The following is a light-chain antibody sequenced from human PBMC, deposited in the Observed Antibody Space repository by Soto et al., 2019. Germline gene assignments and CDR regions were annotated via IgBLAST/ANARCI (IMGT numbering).Light chain of an antibody. CDR1: SSNIGAGND. CDR2: GDS. J-gene: IGLJ1*01. V-gene: IGLV1-40*01. CDR3: PSYDSSLRGHV. Sequence: QSVLTQTPSVSGAPGQRVTISCTGSSSNIGAGNDVQWYQQLPGTAPKLLIYGDSNRPSGVPDRFSGSKSGTSASLAITGLQAEDEADYYRPSYDSSLRGHVFGTGTKLTVL.